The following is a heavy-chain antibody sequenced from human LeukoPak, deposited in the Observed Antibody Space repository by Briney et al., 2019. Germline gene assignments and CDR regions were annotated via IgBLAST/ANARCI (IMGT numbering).Heavy chain of an antibody. CDR2: ISYDGSNK. CDR1: GFTFSSYG. D-gene: IGHD5-18*01. V-gene: IGHV3-30*18. CDR3: AKDRGGYSLKYYYGMDV. J-gene: IGHJ6*02. Sequence: GRSLRLSCAASGFTFSSYGMHWVRQAPGKGLERVAVISYDGSNKYYADSVKGRFTISRDNSKNTLYLQMNSLRAEDTAVYYCAKDRGGYSLKYYYGMDVWGQGTTVTVSS.